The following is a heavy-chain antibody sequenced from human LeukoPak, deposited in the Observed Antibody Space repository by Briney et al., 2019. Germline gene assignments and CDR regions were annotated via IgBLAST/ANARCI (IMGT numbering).Heavy chain of an antibody. CDR3: ARGSPRVMVRGVYAFDI. V-gene: IGHV4-34*01. CDR1: GGSISSYY. Sequence: PSETLSLTCTVSGGSISSYYWSWIRQPPGKGLEWIGEINHSGSTNYNPSLKSRVTISVDTSKNQFSLKLSSVTAADTAVYYCARGSPRVMVRGVYAFDIWGQGTMVTVSS. CDR2: INHSGST. D-gene: IGHD3-10*01. J-gene: IGHJ3*02.